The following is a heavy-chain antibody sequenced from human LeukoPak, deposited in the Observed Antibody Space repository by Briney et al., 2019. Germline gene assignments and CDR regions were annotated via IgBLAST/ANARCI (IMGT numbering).Heavy chain of an antibody. V-gene: IGHV3-30*02. CDR3: ARAPPTYCSGGSCYSDYYYYGMDV. CDR2: IRYDGSNK. Sequence: GGSLRLSCAASGFTFSNYGIHWVRQAPGKGLEWVAFIRYDGSNKTYGDSVKGRFTISRDNSKNTLYLQMNSLRAEDTAVYYCARAPPTYCSGGSCYSDYYYYGMDVWGQGTTVTVSS. J-gene: IGHJ6*02. D-gene: IGHD2-15*01. CDR1: GFTFSNYG.